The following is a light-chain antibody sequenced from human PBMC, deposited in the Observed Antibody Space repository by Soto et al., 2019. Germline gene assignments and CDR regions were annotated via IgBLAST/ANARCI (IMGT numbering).Light chain of an antibody. J-gene: IGLJ2*01. Sequence: QSVLTQPPSASGTPGQRVNISCSGSSSNIGSNSVNWYQQLPGTAPKLLIYSTNQRPSGVPDRFSGSKSDTSASLAISGLQSEDEADYYCAAWDDSLYGEVVFGGGTKLTVL. V-gene: IGLV1-44*01. CDR2: STN. CDR1: SSNIGSNS. CDR3: AAWDDSLYGEVV.